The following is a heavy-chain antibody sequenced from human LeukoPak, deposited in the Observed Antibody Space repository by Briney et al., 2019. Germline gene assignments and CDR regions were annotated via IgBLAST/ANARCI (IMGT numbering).Heavy chain of an antibody. CDR2: INTNTGNP. CDR1: GYTFSSYA. Sequence: ASVKVSCKASGYTFSSYAMNWVRQAPGQGLEWMGWINTNTGNPTYAQGFTGRFVFSLDTSVSTAYLEISSLKAEDTAVYYCARGHYYYDSSGSRFFYYWGQGTLVTVSS. V-gene: IGHV7-4-1*02. D-gene: IGHD3-22*01. CDR3: ARGHYYYDSSGSRFFYY. J-gene: IGHJ4*02.